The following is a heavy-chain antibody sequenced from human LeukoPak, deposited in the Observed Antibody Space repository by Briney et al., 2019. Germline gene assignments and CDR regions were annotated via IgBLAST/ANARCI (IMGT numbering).Heavy chain of an antibody. J-gene: IGHJ4*02. CDR2: INAGNGNT. D-gene: IGHD2-15*01. CDR1: GYTFTSYA. CDR3: ARAPYYCSGGSCYWYYFDY. Sequence: ASVKVSCKASGYTFTSYAMHWVRQAPGQRLEWMGWINAGNGNTKYSQTFQGRVTITRDTSASTAYMELSSLRSEDTAVYYCARAPYYCSGGSCYWYYFDYWGQGTLVTVSS. V-gene: IGHV1-3*01.